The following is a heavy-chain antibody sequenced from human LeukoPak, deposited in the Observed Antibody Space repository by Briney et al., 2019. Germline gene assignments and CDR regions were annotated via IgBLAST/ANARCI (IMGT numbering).Heavy chain of an antibody. CDR3: ARGPRIAALGY. Sequence: GGSLRLSCAASGFTFSDYYMTWIRQAPGKGLEWVSYISSRGDTIYYADSVKGRFTISRDNAKNSLYLQMNSLRAEDTAVYYCARGPRIAALGYWGQGTLVTVSS. CDR1: GFTFSDYY. CDR2: ISSRGDTI. J-gene: IGHJ4*02. V-gene: IGHV3-11*04. D-gene: IGHD6-6*01.